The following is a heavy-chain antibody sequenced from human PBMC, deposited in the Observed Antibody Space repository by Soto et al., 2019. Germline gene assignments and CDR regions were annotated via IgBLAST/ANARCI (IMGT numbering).Heavy chain of an antibody. CDR2: TYYRSKWYN. CDR1: GDSVSSNSAA. V-gene: IGHV6-1*01. J-gene: IGHJ6*02. CDR3: ARDRLEYSSSSSLREPHYYYYGMDV. D-gene: IGHD6-6*01. Sequence: SQTLSLTCAISGDSVSSNSAACSWIRQPPSRGLEWLGRTYYRSKWYNDYAVSVKSRITINPDTSKNQFSLQLNSVTPEDTAVYYCARDRLEYSSSSSLREPHYYYYGMDVWGQGTTVTVSS.